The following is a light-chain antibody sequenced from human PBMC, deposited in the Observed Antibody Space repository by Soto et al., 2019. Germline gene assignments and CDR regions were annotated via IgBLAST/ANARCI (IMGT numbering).Light chain of an antibody. J-gene: IGKJ1*01. CDR3: QQYNDWPRT. V-gene: IGKV3-15*01. Sequence: EIVMTQSPATLSVSPGERATLSCRASQSVGTYLAWYQQKPGQAPRLLIYGASTRAAGISPRFSGGGAGTEFTLTISSLHSGDFAVYYCQQYNDWPRTFGQGTKVGIK. CDR1: QSVGTY. CDR2: GAS.